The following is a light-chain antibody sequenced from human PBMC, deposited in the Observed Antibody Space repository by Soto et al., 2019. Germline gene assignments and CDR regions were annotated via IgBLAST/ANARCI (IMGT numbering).Light chain of an antibody. CDR2: GAS. CDR3: LQHNSYPPT. J-gene: IGKJ1*01. V-gene: IGKV3-20*01. Sequence: DIVLTQSPGTLSLTPGERASLSCRASQSVSSGHLAWYQQKPGQAPRLLIYGASSRATGIPDRFSGSGSGTDFTLTISRLEPEDFATYYCLQHNSYPPTFGQGTNVDI. CDR1: QSVSSGH.